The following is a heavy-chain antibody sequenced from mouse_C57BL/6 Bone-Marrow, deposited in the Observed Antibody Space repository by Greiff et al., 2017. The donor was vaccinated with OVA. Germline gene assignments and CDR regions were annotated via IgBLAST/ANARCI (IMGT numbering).Heavy chain of an antibody. Sequence: EVKVVESGGDLVKPGGSLKLSCAASGFTFSSYGMSWVRQTPDKRLEWVATISSGGSYTYYPDSVKGRFTISRDNAKNTLYLQMSSLKSEDTAMYYCARRGGSSYWYFDVWGTGTTVTVSS. V-gene: IGHV5-6*02. CDR3: ARRGGSSYWYFDV. CDR1: GFTFSSYG. D-gene: IGHD1-1*01. CDR2: ISSGGSYT. J-gene: IGHJ1*03.